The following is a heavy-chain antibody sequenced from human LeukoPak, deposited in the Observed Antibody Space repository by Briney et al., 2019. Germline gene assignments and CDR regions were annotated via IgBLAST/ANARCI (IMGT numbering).Heavy chain of an antibody. J-gene: IGHJ4*02. CDR1: GGSFSGYY. CDR2: IYYSGST. Sequence: KPSETLSLTCAVYGGSFSGYYWSWIRQPPGKGLEWIGSIYYSGSTYYNPSLKSRVTISVDTSKNQFSLKLSSVTAADTAVYYCARLAPLGYCTYWGQGTLVTVSS. V-gene: IGHV4-34*01. CDR3: ARLAPLGYCTY. D-gene: IGHD2-8*01.